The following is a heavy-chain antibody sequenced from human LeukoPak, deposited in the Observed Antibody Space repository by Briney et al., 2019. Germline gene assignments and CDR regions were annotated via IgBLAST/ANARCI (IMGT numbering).Heavy chain of an antibody. J-gene: IGHJ4*02. CDR1: GFTFSSYW. V-gene: IGHV3-7*05. Sequence: GGALRLSCAGSGFTFSSYWMSWVRQAPGKGLEWVANIKQDGSEKYYLDSVKGRFTISRDNAKNSLYLQMNRLRAEDTALYYCGTSGLVRGGDDYWGQGTLVTVSS. D-gene: IGHD3-10*01. CDR3: GTSGLVRGGDDY. CDR2: IKQDGSEK.